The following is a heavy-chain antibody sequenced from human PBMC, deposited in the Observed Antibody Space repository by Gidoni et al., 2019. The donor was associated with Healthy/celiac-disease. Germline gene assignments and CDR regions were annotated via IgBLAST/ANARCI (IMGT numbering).Heavy chain of an antibody. D-gene: IGHD4-4*01. V-gene: IGHV1-69*01. CDR3: ARSNTPTYSNYVF. Sequence: QVQLVQSGAEVKKPWSSVKVSCKASGGTFSSYAISWVRTAPGQGLEWMGGIIPIFGTANYAQKFQGRVTITADESTSTAYMGLSSLRSEDTAVYYCARSNTPTYSNYVFWGQGTLVTVSS. CDR2: IIPIFGTA. CDR1: GGTFSSYA. J-gene: IGHJ4*02.